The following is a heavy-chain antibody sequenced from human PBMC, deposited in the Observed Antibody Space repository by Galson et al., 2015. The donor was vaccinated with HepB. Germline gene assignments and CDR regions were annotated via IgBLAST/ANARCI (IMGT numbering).Heavy chain of an antibody. V-gene: IGHV4-31*03. CDR2: IYYSGST. D-gene: IGHD2-15*01. CDR1: GGSISSGGYY. J-gene: IGHJ4*02. CDR3: ARIAFLQAAGYFDY. Sequence: TLSLTCTVSGGSISSGGYYWSWIRQHPGKGLEWIGYIYYSGSTYYNPSLKSRVTISVDTSKNQFSLKLSSVTAADTAVYYCARIAFLQAAGYFDYWGQGTLVTVSS.